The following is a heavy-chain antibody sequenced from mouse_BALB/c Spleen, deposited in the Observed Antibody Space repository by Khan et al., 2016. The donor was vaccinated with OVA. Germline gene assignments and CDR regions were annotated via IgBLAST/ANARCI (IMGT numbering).Heavy chain of an antibody. D-gene: IGHD2-1*01. J-gene: IGHJ3*01. CDR3: ARGYFGNYEFAY. V-gene: IGHV1S132*01. CDR1: GYTFTSYW. Sequence: QVQLQQSGAELVKPGASVKLSCKTSGYTFTSYWIQWVKQRPGQGLGWIGQIFPGTGTTYYNENFKGKATRTVDTSSNTAYMLFSSLTSEDSAVYFCARGYFGNYEFAYWGQGTLVTVSP. CDR2: IFPGTGTT.